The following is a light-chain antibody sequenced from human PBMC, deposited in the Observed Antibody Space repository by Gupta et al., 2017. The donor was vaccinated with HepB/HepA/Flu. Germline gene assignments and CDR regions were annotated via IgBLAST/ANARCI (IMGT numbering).Light chain of an antibody. J-gene: IGKJ3*01. CDR2: DAS. CDR1: QSISTY. Sequence: VLPQSPATLSLSPGERATLSCRASQSISTYLAWYQQKPGKAPRLLIYDASSRVSGIPGRFSGSGSGTDFTLTISSLQPEDFAVYYCQQSDSTSFTFGPGTKVDIK. V-gene: IGKV3-11*01. CDR3: QQSDSTSFT.